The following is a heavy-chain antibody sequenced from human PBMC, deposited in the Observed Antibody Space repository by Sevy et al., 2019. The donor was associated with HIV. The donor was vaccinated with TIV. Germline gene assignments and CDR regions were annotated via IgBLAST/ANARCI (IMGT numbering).Heavy chain of an antibody. Sequence: GGSLRLSCTASGFSFRTYGMHWVRQAPGKGLEWVAVIWYDGGYKYNADSVRGRFTISRDNSKNTVYLQMDSLRAEDTALYYCARDLNYERIFDYWGQGTLVTVSS. D-gene: IGHD3-22*01. CDR2: IWYDGGYK. J-gene: IGHJ4*02. V-gene: IGHV3-33*01. CDR1: GFSFRTYG. CDR3: ARDLNYERIFDY.